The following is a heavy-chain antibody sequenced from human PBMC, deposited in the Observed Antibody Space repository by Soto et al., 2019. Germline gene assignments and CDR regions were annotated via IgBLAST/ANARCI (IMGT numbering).Heavy chain of an antibody. D-gene: IGHD3-9*01. Sequence: VQLLESGGGLVQPGGSLRLSCAASGFTFSNYAMSWVRQAPGKGLEWVSGMSNSGSRTYYADSVKGRFIISRDNSKNTLYLQMNSLRPEDTAVYYCAKAYFDILTGYIGDYWGQGTLVSVSS. CDR3: AKAYFDILTGYIGDY. CDR1: GFTFSNYA. CDR2: MSNSGSRT. J-gene: IGHJ4*02. V-gene: IGHV3-23*01.